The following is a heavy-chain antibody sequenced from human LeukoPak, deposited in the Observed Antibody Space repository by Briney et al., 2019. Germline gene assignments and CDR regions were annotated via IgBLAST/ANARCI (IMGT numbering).Heavy chain of an antibody. CDR1: GFTFRSYE. D-gene: IGHD1-26*01. CDR3: ARGAYSGSYYGY. J-gene: IGHJ4*02. Sequence: GGSLRLSCAASGFTFRSYEMNWVRQAPGKGLEWVSYISSSGSTIYYADSVKGRFTISRDNAKNSLYLQMNSLRAEDTAVYYCARGAYSGSYYGYWGQGTLVTVSA. CDR2: ISSSGSTI. V-gene: IGHV3-48*03.